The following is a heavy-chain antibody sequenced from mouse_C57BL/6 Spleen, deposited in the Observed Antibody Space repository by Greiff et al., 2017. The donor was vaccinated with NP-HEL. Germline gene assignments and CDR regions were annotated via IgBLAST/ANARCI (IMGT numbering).Heavy chain of an antibody. D-gene: IGHD1-1*01. CDR2: IYPGSGNT. CDR3: ARSYGSSYGYFDD. J-gene: IGHJ2*01. CDR1: GYTFTDYY. V-gene: IGHV1-76*01. Sequence: QVQLQQSGAELVRPGASVKLSCKASGYTFTDYYINWVKQRPGQGLEWIARIYPGSGNTYYNEKFKGKATLTAEKSSSTAYMQLSSLTSEDSAVYFCARSYGSSYGYFDDWGQGTTLTVAS.